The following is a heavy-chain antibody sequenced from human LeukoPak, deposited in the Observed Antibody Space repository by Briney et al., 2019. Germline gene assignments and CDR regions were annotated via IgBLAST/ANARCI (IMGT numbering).Heavy chain of an antibody. J-gene: IGHJ1*01. CDR2: IKRDGSEK. Sequence: GGSLRLSCAASGFTFSSYWMSWVRQAPGKGLEWVANIKRDGSEKYYVDSVKGRFTISRDNAKNSLYLQMNSLRAEDTAIYYCAIFQISTRWPEYFQHWGQGTLVTVSS. D-gene: IGHD2-15*01. CDR3: AIFQISTRWPEYFQH. V-gene: IGHV3-7*03. CDR1: GFTFSSYW.